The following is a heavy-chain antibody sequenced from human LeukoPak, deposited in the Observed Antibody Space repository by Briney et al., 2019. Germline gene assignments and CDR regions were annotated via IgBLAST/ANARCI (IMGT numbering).Heavy chain of an antibody. CDR2: IYISGST. CDR3: ARDNDSRDPPHFDY. Sequence: SETLSLTCTVSGGSISSYYWSWIRQPAGKGLEWIGRIYISGSTNYNPSLKSRVTMSVDTSKNQFSLKLSSVTAADTAVYYCARDNDSRDPPHFDYWGQGTLVTVSS. J-gene: IGHJ4*02. V-gene: IGHV4-4*07. D-gene: IGHD3-16*01. CDR1: GGSISSYY.